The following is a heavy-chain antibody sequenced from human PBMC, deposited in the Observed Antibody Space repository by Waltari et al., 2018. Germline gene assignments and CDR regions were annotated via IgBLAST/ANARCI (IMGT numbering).Heavy chain of an antibody. CDR1: GGSISSSSYY. Sequence: QLQLQESGPGLVKPSETLSLTCTVSGGSISSSSYYWGWIHQPPGKGLEWIGSIYYSGSIYYAPSLKSRVTRSGDASKNPFSRKLSAVTAADTAVYYCARWYNWSDGPYDAFDIWGQGTMVTVSS. V-gene: IGHV4-39*07. CDR3: ARWYNWSDGPYDAFDI. CDR2: IYYSGSI. D-gene: IGHD1-20*01. J-gene: IGHJ3*02.